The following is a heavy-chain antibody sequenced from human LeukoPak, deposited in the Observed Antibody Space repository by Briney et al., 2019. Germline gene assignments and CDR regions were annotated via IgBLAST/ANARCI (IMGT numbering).Heavy chain of an antibody. CDR3: AIDLSGYCTSGSCYAFDI. CDR2: IYTDGNT. D-gene: IGHD2-15*01. CDR1: EFSVSSNY. V-gene: IGHV3-53*01. Sequence: PGGSLRLSSAASEFSVSSNYMNWVRQAPGKGLEWDSVIYTDGNTYYADSVKGRFTISRDKSKNTMYLQMNSLRAEDTALYYCAIDLSGYCTSGSCYAFDIWGQGTMVTVSS. J-gene: IGHJ3*02.